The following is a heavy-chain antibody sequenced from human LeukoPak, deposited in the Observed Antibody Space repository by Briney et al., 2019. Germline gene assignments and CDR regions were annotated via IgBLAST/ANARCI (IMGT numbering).Heavy chain of an antibody. Sequence: EASVKVSCKASGYTFTGYYMHWVRQAPGQGLEWMGWINPNSGGTNYAQKFQGRVTMTRDTSISTAYMELSRLRSDDTAVYYCARDLTRGYSSGYWFDPWGQGTLVTVSS. CDR3: ARDLTRGYSSGYWFDP. CDR2: INPNSGGT. V-gene: IGHV1-2*02. CDR1: GYTFTGYY. D-gene: IGHD5-18*01. J-gene: IGHJ5*02.